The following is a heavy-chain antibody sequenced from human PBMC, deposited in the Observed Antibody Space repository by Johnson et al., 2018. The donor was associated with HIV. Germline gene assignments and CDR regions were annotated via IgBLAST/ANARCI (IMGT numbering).Heavy chain of an antibody. J-gene: IGHJ3*02. CDR1: RLSCPTSS. CDR3: ARACRDGYTCDVYDI. D-gene: IGHD5-24*01. Sequence: QVQVVESGGGVVQPGRSLRLFQPGRSLRLSCPTSSSYVRVRQAPGTGLEWVSYISSSGSTIYYADSVKGRFTISRDNAKNSLYLQMNSLRADDTAAYYCARACRDGYTCDVYDIWGQGTMVTVSS. V-gene: IGHV3-11*04. CDR2: ISSSGSTI.